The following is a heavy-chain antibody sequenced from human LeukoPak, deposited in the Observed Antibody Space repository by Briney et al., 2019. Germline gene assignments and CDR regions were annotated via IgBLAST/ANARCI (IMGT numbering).Heavy chain of an antibody. CDR3: ARDGPRPPVVTATPSHGGYYGMDV. J-gene: IGHJ6*04. Sequence: ASVKVSCKASGYTFTGHYMHWVRQAPGQGLEWMGWINPNSGGTNYAQKFQGWVTMTRDTSISTAYMELSRLRSDDTAVYYCARDGPRPPVVTATPSHGGYYGMDVWGKGTTVTVSS. CDR2: INPNSGGT. D-gene: IGHD2-15*01. V-gene: IGHV1-2*04. CDR1: GYTFTGHY.